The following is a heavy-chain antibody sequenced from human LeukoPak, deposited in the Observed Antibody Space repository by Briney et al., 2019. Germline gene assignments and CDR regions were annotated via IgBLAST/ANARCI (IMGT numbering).Heavy chain of an antibody. CDR1: GFTVSTND. Sequence: GGSLRLSCAASGFTVSTNDMSLVRQVSGKGLEWVSVIYTCGSTYHADSVKGRFTISRDNSKNMLYLQMNSLRAEDTAVYSCARSAYRSGWNWGQGTLVTVSS. J-gene: IGHJ4*02. V-gene: IGHV3-66*01. CDR3: ARSAYRSGWN. D-gene: IGHD6-19*01. CDR2: IYTCGST.